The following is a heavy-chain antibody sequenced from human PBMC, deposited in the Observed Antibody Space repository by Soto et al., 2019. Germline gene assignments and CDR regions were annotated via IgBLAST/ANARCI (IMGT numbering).Heavy chain of an antibody. Sequence: QPGGSLRLSCSASGFTFSDYAMHWVRQAPGKGLKYVSNISNNGISTYYADSVKGRFTISRDNSKNTLYLQMSSLSSEDTAVYYCVKDFRGDGYKSYYFDSWGQGTLVTVSS. D-gene: IGHD3-10*01. V-gene: IGHV3-64D*08. CDR1: GFTFSDYA. CDR3: VKDFRGDGYKSYYFDS. J-gene: IGHJ4*02. CDR2: ISNNGIST.